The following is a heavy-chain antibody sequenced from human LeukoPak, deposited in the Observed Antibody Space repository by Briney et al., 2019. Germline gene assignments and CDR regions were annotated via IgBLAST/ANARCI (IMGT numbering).Heavy chain of an antibody. J-gene: IGHJ5*02. Sequence: SETLSLTCTVSGGSISSGGYYWSWIRQHPGKGLEWVGYIYYSGSTYYNPSLKSRVTISVDTSKNQFSLKLSSVTAADTAVYYCAGSYIVVVPAAIGNWFDPWGQGTLVTVSS. CDR1: GGSISSGGYY. D-gene: IGHD2-2*01. V-gene: IGHV4-31*03. CDR3: AGSYIVVVPAAIGNWFDP. CDR2: IYYSGST.